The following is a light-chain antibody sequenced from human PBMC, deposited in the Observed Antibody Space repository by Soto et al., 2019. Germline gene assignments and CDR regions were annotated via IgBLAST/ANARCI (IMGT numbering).Light chain of an antibody. CDR1: TSDVGSYDY. V-gene: IGLV2-11*01. J-gene: IGLJ1*01. CDR3: CSYAGDFYV. CDR2: DVT. Sequence: QSVLTQPRSVSGSPGQSVAISCTGTTSDVGSYDYVSWYQQHPGKAPELIIFDVTKRPSGVPDRFSGSKSGNTASLTISGLQAEDEAASFCCSYAGDFYVFGSGTKVTVL.